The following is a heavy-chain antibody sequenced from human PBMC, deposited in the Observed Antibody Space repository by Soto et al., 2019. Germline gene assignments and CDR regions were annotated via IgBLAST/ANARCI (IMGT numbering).Heavy chain of an antibody. CDR1: GFTFSSYW. CDR3: ARPGTGDRIYRPYWYFDL. D-gene: IGHD7-27*01. Sequence: GGSLRLSCAASGFTFSSYWMSWVRQAPGKGLEWVANIKQDGSEKYYVDSVKGRFTISRDNAKNSLYLQMNSLRAEDTAVYYCARPGTGDRIYRPYWYFDLWGRGTLVTVSS. CDR2: IKQDGSEK. V-gene: IGHV3-7*03. J-gene: IGHJ2*01.